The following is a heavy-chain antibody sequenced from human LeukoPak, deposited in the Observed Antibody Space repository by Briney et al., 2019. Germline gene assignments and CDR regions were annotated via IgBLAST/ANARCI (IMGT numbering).Heavy chain of an antibody. CDR3: ARDREGYDFWSGRPNWFDP. CDR2: MNPNSGNT. Sequence: GASVKVSCKASGYTFTNYDINWVRQATGQGLEWMGWMNPNSGNTGYAQKFQGRVTMTRDTSISTAYMELSRLRSDDTAVYYCARDREGYDFWSGRPNWFDPWGQGTLVTVSS. D-gene: IGHD3-3*01. V-gene: IGHV1-8*01. CDR1: GYTFTNYD. J-gene: IGHJ5*02.